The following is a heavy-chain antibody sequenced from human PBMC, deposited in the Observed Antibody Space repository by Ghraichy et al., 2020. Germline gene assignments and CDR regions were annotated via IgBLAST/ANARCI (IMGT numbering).Heavy chain of an antibody. CDR2: IYYNGGT. J-gene: IGHJ6*02. Sequence: SETLSLTCTVSGGSINSYYWSWIRQPPGKGLEWIGYIYYNGGTNNNPSPKSRVTISVDRSKNQFSLTLSSVTAADTAIYYCARLRGYSGYDFSASGLDVWGQGTKVTVSS. V-gene: IGHV4-59*08. CDR3: ARLRGYSGYDFSASGLDV. CDR1: GGSINSYY. D-gene: IGHD5-12*01.